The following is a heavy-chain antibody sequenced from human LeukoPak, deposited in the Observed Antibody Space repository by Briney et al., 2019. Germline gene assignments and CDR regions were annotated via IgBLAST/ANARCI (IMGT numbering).Heavy chain of an antibody. CDR1: GFTFSSYS. Sequence: GGSLRLSCAASGFTFSSYSMNWVRQAPGKGLEWVSSISSSSSYIYYADSVKGRFTISRDNAKNSLYLQMNSLRAEDTAVYYCARAHYDSSGYYSGGGLDYWGQGTLVTVSS. D-gene: IGHD3-22*01. J-gene: IGHJ4*02. CDR2: ISSSSSYI. V-gene: IGHV3-21*01. CDR3: ARAHYDSSGYYSGGGLDY.